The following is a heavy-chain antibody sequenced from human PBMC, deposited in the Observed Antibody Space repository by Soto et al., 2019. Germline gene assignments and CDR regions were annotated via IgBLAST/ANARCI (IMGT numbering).Heavy chain of an antibody. CDR3: VRCYCSLGSCYACWHFDL. Sequence: QVRLVQSGDEVKKPRASVKVSCQASGYTFNDYAVSWVRQAPGQGLEWMGWISPSTGDTDQARNFQDRITMTLDTSTNTAYMELRSLRSDDTAVYYCVRCYCSLGSCYACWHFDLWGRGTLVTVSS. CDR2: ISPSTGDT. D-gene: IGHD2-15*01. CDR1: GYTFNDYA. V-gene: IGHV1-18*01. J-gene: IGHJ2*01.